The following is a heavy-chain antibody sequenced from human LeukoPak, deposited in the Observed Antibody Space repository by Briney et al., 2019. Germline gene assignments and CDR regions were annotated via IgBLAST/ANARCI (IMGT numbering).Heavy chain of an antibody. D-gene: IGHD3/OR15-3a*01. CDR3: ARDFGIVWTRWFDP. J-gene: IGHJ5*02. CDR2: INHSGST. Sequence: SETLSLTCAVYGGSFSGYYWSWIRQPPGKGLEWIGEINHSGSTNYNPSLKSRVTMSVDTSKNQFSLKLSSVTAADTAVYYCARDFGIVWTRWFDPWGQGTLVTVSS. V-gene: IGHV4-34*01. CDR1: GGSFSGYY.